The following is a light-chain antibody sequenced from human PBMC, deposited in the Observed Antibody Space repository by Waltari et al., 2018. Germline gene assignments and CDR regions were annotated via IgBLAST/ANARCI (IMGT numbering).Light chain of an antibody. CDR3: QPYNNSPPWT. Sequence: EIVMTQSPATLSVSPGARATLSCRASQSVSSNLACYQQKPGQAPRLLIYGASPRATGIPARCSCSGSGTEFTLTISSMQSEDFAFYYCQPYNNSPPWTFGQGTKVEIK. CDR1: QSVSSN. CDR2: GAS. J-gene: IGKJ1*01. V-gene: IGKV3-15*01.